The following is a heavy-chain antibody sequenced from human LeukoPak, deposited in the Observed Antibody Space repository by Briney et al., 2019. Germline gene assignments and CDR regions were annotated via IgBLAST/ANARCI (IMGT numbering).Heavy chain of an antibody. CDR1: GFTFSSFS. D-gene: IGHD3-22*01. Sequence: GGSLRLSCAASGFTFSSFSMNWVRQAPGKGLEWVSSIGSSSSYIYYADSVKGRFTISRDNAKNSLYLQMNSLRAEDTAVYYCARTEGIYYYDSSGYLYWGQGTLVTVSS. CDR2: IGSSSSYI. V-gene: IGHV3-21*01. CDR3: ARTEGIYYYDSSGYLY. J-gene: IGHJ4*02.